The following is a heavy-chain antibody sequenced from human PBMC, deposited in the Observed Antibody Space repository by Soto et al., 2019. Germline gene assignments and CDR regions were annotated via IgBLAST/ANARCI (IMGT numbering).Heavy chain of an antibody. CDR2: IYPGDSDT. Sequence: GECLKISCKGSGYSFTSYWIGWVRQMPGKGLEWMGIIYPGDSDTRYSPSFQGQVTISADKSISTAYLQWSSLKASDTAMYYCARHDYGDYYSYYGMDVWGQGTTVTVSS. J-gene: IGHJ6*02. CDR3: ARHDYGDYYSYYGMDV. D-gene: IGHD4-17*01. V-gene: IGHV5-51*01. CDR1: GYSFTSYW.